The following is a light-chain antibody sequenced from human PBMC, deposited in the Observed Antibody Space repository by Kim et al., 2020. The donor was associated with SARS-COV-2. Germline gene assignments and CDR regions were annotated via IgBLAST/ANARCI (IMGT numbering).Light chain of an antibody. J-gene: IGKJ3*01. CDR1: QTVGKS. Sequence: ASVGDRFTITCRASQTVGKSLQWYQQKVGSAPQLLILSASGLQSRVPSRFSGSGSGTDFTLTLSDLEPEDFATYYCQQSYSIPLTFGPGTKVDIK. CDR2: SAS. V-gene: IGKV1-39*01. CDR3: QQSYSIPLT.